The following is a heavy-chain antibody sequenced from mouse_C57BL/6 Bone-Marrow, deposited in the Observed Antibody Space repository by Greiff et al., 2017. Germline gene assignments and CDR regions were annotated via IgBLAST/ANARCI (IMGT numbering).Heavy chain of an antibody. CDR3: TGLLGAY. J-gene: IGHJ3*01. Sequence: EVKLEESGGGLVQPGGSMKLSCVASGFTFSNYWMNWVRQSPGKGLEWVAQIRLKSDNYATHCAESVKGRFTISRYDSKSSVYLQMNNLRAEDTGIYYCTGLLGAYWGQGTLVTVSA. D-gene: IGHD4-1*01. CDR1: GFTFSNYW. CDR2: IRLKSDNYAT. V-gene: IGHV6-3*01.